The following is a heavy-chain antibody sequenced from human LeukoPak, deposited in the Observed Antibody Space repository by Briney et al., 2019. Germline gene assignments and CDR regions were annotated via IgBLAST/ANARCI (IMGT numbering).Heavy chain of an antibody. CDR3: AKGETSYDILTGYYSHYDY. Sequence: ASVKVSCKASGYTLTSYYMHWVRQAPGQGPEWMGIINPSGGSTSYAQKFQGRVTMTRDMSTSTVYMELSSLRSEDTAVYYCAKGETSYDILTGYYSHYDYWGQGTLVTVSS. CDR1: GYTLTSYY. J-gene: IGHJ4*02. CDR2: INPSGGST. V-gene: IGHV1-46*01. D-gene: IGHD3-9*01.